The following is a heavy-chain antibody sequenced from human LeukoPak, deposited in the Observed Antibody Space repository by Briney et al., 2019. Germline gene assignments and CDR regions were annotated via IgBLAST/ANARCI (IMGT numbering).Heavy chain of an antibody. CDR2: FYTSGST. V-gene: IGHV4-4*07. CDR3: VKDYYYYDSNGYYVNDAFDI. Sequence: SETLSLNCTVSGGSISDYYWNWIRQPAGKGLEWIGRFYTSGSTNYNPSLKGRTTMSVDKSKNQLSLKLTSVTAADTAVYFCVKDYYYYDSNGYYVNDAFDIWGQGTVVTVSS. J-gene: IGHJ3*02. D-gene: IGHD3-22*01. CDR1: GGSISDYY.